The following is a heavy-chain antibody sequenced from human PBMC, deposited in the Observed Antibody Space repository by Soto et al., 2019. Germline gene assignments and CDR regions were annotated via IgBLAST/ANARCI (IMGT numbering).Heavy chain of an antibody. CDR2: INPTSGGT. CDR3: ASDPDYGDYWGYFFDS. V-gene: IGHV1-2*02. J-gene: IGHJ4*02. Sequence: QVQLVQSGAEVKKPGASVKVSCKTSGYTFAAYYIHWIRQAPGQGLEWMGWINPTSGGTVYAQNFQDRVTMTRDTSISTAYMELRRLNSDDPAVYYCASDPDYGDYWGYFFDSWGQGTPVTVSS. CDR1: GYTFAAYY. D-gene: IGHD4-17*01.